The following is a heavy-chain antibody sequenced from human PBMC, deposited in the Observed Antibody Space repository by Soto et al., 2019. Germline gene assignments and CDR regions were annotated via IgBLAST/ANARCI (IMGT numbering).Heavy chain of an antibody. D-gene: IGHD6-25*01. CDR3: ARGGRGYAGYDY. CDR2: INHSGST. CDR1: GGSFSGYY. V-gene: IGHV4-34*01. Sequence: SETLSLTCAVYGGSFSGYYWSWIRQPPGKGLEWIGEINHSGSTNYNPSLKSRVTISVDTSKNQFSLKLSSVTAADTAVYYCARGGRGYAGYDYWGQGTLVTVSS. J-gene: IGHJ4*02.